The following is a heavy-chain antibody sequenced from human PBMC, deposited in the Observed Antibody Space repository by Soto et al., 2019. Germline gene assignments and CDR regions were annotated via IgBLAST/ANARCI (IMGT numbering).Heavy chain of an antibody. CDR3: PRGAPKDNWFDP. V-gene: IGHV1-8*01. CDR2: MNPNSGNT. J-gene: IGHJ5*02. Sequence: QVQLVQSGAEVKKPGASVKVSCRASGYTFTSYDINWVRQATGQGLEWMGWMNPNSGNTGYAQKFKCRVTMTRNTSISTAYMELSTLSSEDTAVYYCPRGAPKDNWFDPWGEGTLVTVSS. CDR1: GYTFTSYD.